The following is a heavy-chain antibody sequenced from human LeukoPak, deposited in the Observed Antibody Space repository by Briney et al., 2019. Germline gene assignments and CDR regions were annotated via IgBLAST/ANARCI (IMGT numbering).Heavy chain of an antibody. CDR3: ARRYSSSWYALNWFDP. V-gene: IGHV4-38-2*01. Sequence: ASETLSLTCAVSGYSISSGYYWGWIRQPPGKGLEWIGSIYHSGSTYYNPSLKSRVTISVDTSKSQFSLKLSSVTAADTAVYYCARRYSSSWYALNWFDPWGQGTLVTVSS. CDR2: IYHSGST. J-gene: IGHJ5*02. D-gene: IGHD6-13*01. CDR1: GYSISSGYY.